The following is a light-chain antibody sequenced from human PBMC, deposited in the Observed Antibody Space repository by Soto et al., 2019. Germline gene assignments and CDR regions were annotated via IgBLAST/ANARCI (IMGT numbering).Light chain of an antibody. CDR3: MQGTHWPRS. V-gene: IGKV2-30*01. CDR2: KVT. CDR1: QSLVYTNGNTY. J-gene: IGKJ1*01. Sequence: DVVVTQSPLSLPVTLGQPASISCRSSQSLVYTNGNTYLAWFQQRPGQSPRGLIYKVTIRDSGAPDRFSGRGSGTEFILTISRVEAEDVGVYYCMQGTHWPRSFGQGTKVEIK.